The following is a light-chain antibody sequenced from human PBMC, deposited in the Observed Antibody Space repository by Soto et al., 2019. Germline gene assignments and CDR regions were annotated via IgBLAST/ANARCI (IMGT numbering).Light chain of an antibody. Sequence: QSALTQPASVSGSPGQSITISCTGTISDVGGNKFVSWYQQYPGKAPKLMLCDVSNRPSGVSNRFSGSKSGTTASLTISGLEAEGEADYYCSSYTSNSTYVFGIGTKVTVL. J-gene: IGLJ1*01. CDR1: ISDVGGNKF. CDR2: DVS. CDR3: SSYTSNSTYV. V-gene: IGLV2-14*03.